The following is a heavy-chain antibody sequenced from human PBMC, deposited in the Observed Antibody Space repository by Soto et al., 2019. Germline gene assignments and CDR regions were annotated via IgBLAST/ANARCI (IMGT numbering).Heavy chain of an antibody. CDR2: ISGTSTTT. Sequence: GGSLRLSCAASGFTFSTYDMNWVHQAPGKGLEWISFISGTSTTTSYADSVRGRFTISRDDARNSLYLQMNSLRDDDTAVYYCARDRDGDEDFDSWGQGTLVTVSS. V-gene: IGHV3-48*02. CDR1: GFTFSTYD. D-gene: IGHD2-15*01. CDR3: ARDRDGDEDFDS. J-gene: IGHJ4*02.